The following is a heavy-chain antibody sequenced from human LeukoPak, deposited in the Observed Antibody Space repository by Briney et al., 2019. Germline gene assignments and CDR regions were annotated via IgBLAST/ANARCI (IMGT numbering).Heavy chain of an antibody. D-gene: IGHD3-22*01. J-gene: IGHJ4*02. V-gene: IGHV3-23*01. Sequence: GGSLRLSCAASGFAFSSAAMTWVRQVPGKGLEWVSTITGRDDSTYYADSVKGRFTISRDFSKNTLHLQMNSLRVEDTAIYYCPEGPQLNSGYHPAYWGQGTLVTVSS. CDR3: PEGPQLNSGYHPAY. CDR2: ITGRDDST. CDR1: GFAFSSAA.